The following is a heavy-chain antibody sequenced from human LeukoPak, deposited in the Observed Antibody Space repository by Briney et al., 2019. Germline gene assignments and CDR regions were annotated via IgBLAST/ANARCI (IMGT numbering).Heavy chain of an antibody. V-gene: IGHV1-2*02. Sequence: ASVKVSCKASGYTFTGYYMHWVRQAPGQGLEWMGWINPNSGGTNYAQKFQGRVTMTRDTSISTAYMELSRLRSDDTAVYYCARGHNWNDVSFDYWGQGTLVTVSS. CDR1: GYTFTGYY. J-gene: IGHJ4*02. D-gene: IGHD1-1*01. CDR3: ARGHNWNDVSFDY. CDR2: INPNSGGT.